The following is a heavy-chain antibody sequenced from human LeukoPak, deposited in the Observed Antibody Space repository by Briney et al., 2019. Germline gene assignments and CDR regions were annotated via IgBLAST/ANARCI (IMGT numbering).Heavy chain of an antibody. V-gene: IGHV1-69*05. J-gene: IGHJ4*02. CDR1: GGTFSSYA. Sequence: SAKVSCKASGGTFSSYAISWVRQAPGQGLEWMGGIIPIFGTANYAQKFQGRVTITTDESTSTAYMELSSLRSEDTAVYYCARAERWLQPTGPPGFDYWGQGTLVTVSS. CDR2: IIPIFGTA. CDR3: ARAERWLQPTGPPGFDY. D-gene: IGHD5-24*01.